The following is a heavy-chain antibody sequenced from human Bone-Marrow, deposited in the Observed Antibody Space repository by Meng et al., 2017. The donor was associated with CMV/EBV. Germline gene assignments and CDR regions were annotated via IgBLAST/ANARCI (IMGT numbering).Heavy chain of an antibody. V-gene: IGHV3-7*01. Sequence: GAFLKISCAASGFPFVGYWMSWVRQAPGGGLEWVANINYYGTSTYYLDSVKGRFTISRDNAENSLFLQMNNLRTEDTAVYFCARDVSAAEYNFDTWGQGTLVTVSS. D-gene: IGHD6-13*01. CDR2: INYYGTST. CDR1: GFPFVGYW. CDR3: ARDVSAAEYNFDT. J-gene: IGHJ4*02.